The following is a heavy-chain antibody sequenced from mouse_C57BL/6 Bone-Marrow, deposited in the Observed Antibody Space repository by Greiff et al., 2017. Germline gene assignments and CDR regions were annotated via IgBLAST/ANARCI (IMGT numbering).Heavy chain of an antibody. Sequence: QVQLQQSGAELVRPGTSVKMSCKASGYTFTNYWIGWVKQRPGHGLEWIGDIYPGGGCTNYNEKFKGKATLTVDKSSSTAYMRFSSLTSEDSAIFYGARSGCYHAGWLFDVWGTGTTVTVSS. CDR2: IYPGGGCT. J-gene: IGHJ1*03. V-gene: IGHV1-63*01. D-gene: IGHD1-1*02. CDR3: ARSGCYHAGWLFDV. CDR1: GYTFTNYW.